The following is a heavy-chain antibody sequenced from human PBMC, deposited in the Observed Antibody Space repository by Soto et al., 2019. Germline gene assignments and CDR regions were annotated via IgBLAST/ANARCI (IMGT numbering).Heavy chain of an antibody. V-gene: IGHV3-7*01. CDR1: GFTFSSYW. J-gene: IGHJ4*01. Sequence: HPGGSLRLSCAASGFTFSSYWMSWVRQAPGKGLEWVANIKQDGSEKYYGDSVRGRFTLSRDNAKNSLQLQMNSLRAEDTAIYFCARVAYSNGWLFDYWGQGTLVTVSS. D-gene: IGHD6-19*01. CDR2: IKQDGSEK. CDR3: ARVAYSNGWLFDY.